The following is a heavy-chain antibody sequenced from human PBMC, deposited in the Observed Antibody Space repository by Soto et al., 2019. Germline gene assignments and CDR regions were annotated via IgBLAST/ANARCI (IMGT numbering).Heavy chain of an antibody. J-gene: IGHJ4*02. CDR3: ARQISGWYMYFDY. CDR1: GGSISSYY. CDR2: IYYSGST. Sequence: SETLSLTCTVSGGSISSYYWSWIRQPPGKGLEWIGYIYYSGSTNYNPSLKSRVTISVDTSKNQFSLKLSSVTAADTAVYYCARQISGWYMYFDYWGQGTLVTVSS. D-gene: IGHD6-19*01. V-gene: IGHV4-59*08.